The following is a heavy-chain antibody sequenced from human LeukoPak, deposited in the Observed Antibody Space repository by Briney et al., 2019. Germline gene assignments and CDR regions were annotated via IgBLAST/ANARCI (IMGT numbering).Heavy chain of an antibody. CDR2: ISSSSSYI. CDR1: GFTFSSYS. J-gene: IGHJ3*02. Sequence: GGSLRLSCAASGFTFSSYSMNWVRQAPGKGLEWVSSISSSSSYIYYADSVKGRFTISRDNAKNSLYLQMNSLRAEDTAVYYCTRVLAAAANALDIWGQGTMVTVSS. D-gene: IGHD6-13*01. CDR3: TRVLAAAANALDI. V-gene: IGHV3-21*01.